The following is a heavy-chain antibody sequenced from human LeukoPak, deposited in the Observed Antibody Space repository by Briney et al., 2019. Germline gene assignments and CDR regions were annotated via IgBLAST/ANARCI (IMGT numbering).Heavy chain of an antibody. D-gene: IGHD3-22*01. Sequence: SGGSLRLSCAASGFTFSSYWMSWVRQAPGKGLEWVANIKQDGSEKYYVDSVKGRFTISRDNAKNSLYLQMNSLRAEDTAVYYCAKVVGDSSGYYYDFLDWGQGTLVTVSS. CDR3: AKVVGDSSGYYYDFLD. CDR1: GFTFSSYW. J-gene: IGHJ4*02. V-gene: IGHV3-7*01. CDR2: IKQDGSEK.